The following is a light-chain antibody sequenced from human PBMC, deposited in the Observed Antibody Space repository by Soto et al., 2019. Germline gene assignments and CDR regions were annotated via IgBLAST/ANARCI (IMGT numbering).Light chain of an antibody. CDR1: SSDVGGYNY. V-gene: IGLV2-14*01. Sequence: QSVLTQPASVSASPGQSITISCTGTSSDVGGYNYVSWYQQHPGKAPKLMIYEGSNRPSGVSNRFSGSKAVNTASLTISGLQGEAEADYDRSSYTSSSTLVFGNGTKVTGL. CDR2: EGS. J-gene: IGLJ1*01. CDR3: SSYTSSSTLV.